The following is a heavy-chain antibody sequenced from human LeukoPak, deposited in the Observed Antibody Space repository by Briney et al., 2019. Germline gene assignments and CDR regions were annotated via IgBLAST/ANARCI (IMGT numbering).Heavy chain of an antibody. V-gene: IGHV4-4*07. D-gene: IGHD2-2*01. J-gene: IGHJ1*01. CDR1: GGSISSYY. Sequence: SETLSLTCIVSGGSISSYYWSWIRQPAGKGLEWIGRIYTSGSTDYNPSLKSRVTMSVDTSKNQFSLKLSSMTAADTAVYYCARGPQLSRLEYFQHWGQGTLVTVSS. CDR2: IYTSGST. CDR3: ARGPQLSRLEYFQH.